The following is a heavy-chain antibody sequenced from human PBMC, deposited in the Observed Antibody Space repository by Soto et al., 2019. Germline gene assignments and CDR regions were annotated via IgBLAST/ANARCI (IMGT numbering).Heavy chain of an antibody. CDR3: ARGPSGDKVDS. D-gene: IGHD7-27*01. J-gene: IGHJ4*02. Sequence: QVQLQESGPGLVKPSQTLSLTCTVSGGSISNVNYCWSWIRQSPDKGLEWIGHIYNGGTTYNNPSRTSRVSISIDASNNQFSLKLSSVSAADTAGYYGARGPSGDKVDSWGQGTLVTVSS. CDR1: GGSISNVNYC. CDR2: IYNGGTT. V-gene: IGHV4-30-4*01.